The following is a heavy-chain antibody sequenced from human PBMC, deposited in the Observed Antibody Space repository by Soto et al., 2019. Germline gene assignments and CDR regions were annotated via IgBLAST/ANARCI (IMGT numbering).Heavy chain of an antibody. CDR3: GGDSSGYFYPDVFDI. V-gene: IGHV3-48*02. J-gene: IGHJ3*02. D-gene: IGHD3-22*01. CDR2: ISSSSSTI. Sequence: GGALRLSCAASGCTFSRYSMNWVRQAPGKGLEWVSYISSSSSTIYYADSVKGRFTIYRDNAKNSLYLQMNSLRDEDTAVYYCGGDSSGYFYPDVFDIWGQGTMVTVSS. CDR1: GCTFSRYS.